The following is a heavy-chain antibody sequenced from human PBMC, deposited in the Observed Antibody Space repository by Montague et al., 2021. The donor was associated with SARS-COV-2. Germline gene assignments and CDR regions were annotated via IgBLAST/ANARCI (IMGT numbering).Heavy chain of an antibody. Sequence: SETRSLTCAISGGSFSNYYWSWIRQPPGKGLEWIGEVNQSGTTIYNPSVQSGVTISEDTSKNQFYLRLNSVTAADTAVYYCARGRQPVVVPGAGPAGRAFDIWGQGTMVTVSS. D-gene: IGHD2-2*01. CDR2: VNQSGTT. V-gene: IGHV4-34*01. J-gene: IGHJ3*02. CDR1: GGSFSNYY. CDR3: ARGRQPVVVPGAGPAGRAFDI.